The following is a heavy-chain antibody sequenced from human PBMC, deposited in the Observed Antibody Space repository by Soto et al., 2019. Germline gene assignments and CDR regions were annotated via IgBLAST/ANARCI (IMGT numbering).Heavy chain of an antibody. D-gene: IGHD1-26*01. CDR1: GFNVSAYT. CDR3: ARWEQPLFDY. Sequence: QVKLVESGGGVVQPGRSLRLSCAASGFNVSAYTMHWVRQAPGKGLEWVAVISSDGNHKYYTDSVKGRFTISRDTSTNTLYLQMNGLRAEDTAVYYCARWEQPLFDYWGQGTLVTVSS. CDR2: ISSDGNHK. J-gene: IGHJ4*02. V-gene: IGHV3-30-3*01.